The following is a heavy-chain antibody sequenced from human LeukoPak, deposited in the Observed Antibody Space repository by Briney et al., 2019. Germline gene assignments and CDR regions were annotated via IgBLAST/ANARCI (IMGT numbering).Heavy chain of an antibody. D-gene: IGHD3-10*01. Sequence: SETLSLTCTVSGGSISSYYWSWIRQPPGKGLEWIGYIYYNGSTNYNPSLKSRVTISVDTSKNQFSLKLSSVTAADTAVYYCARDGIPFGVNAFDIWGQGTMVTVSS. V-gene: IGHV4-59*01. CDR1: GGSISSYY. CDR3: ARDGIPFGVNAFDI. J-gene: IGHJ3*02. CDR2: IYYNGST.